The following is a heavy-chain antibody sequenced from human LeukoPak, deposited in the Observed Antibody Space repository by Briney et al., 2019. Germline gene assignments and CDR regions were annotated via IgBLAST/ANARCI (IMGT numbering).Heavy chain of an antibody. D-gene: IGHD2-15*01. J-gene: IGHJ6*03. Sequence: GGSLRLSCVGSGFTLSNHWMNWVRQVPGMGLVWVARINRDGSSTTYADSVKGRFTISRDNARNTLYLQMNSLGAEDTAVYYCARNPDKYCSGSECYYYYYMDVWGKGTTVAASS. CDR1: GFTLSNHW. V-gene: IGHV3-74*03. CDR2: INRDGSST. CDR3: ARNPDKYCSGSECYYYYYMDV.